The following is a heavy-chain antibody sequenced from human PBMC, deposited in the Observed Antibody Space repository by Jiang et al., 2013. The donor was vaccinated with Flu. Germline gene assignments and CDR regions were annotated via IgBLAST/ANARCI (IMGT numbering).Heavy chain of an antibody. CDR3: ARCGTAATRSRTFDS. J-gene: IGHJ4*01. D-gene: IGHD6-25*01. CDR1: GFTFSDFY. Sequence: SCEASGFTFSDFYVGWIRQSPGKGLEWLSHISSSGSSIHYADSVQGRFTIYRDNARNTVYLQMNSLRVEDTAFYYCARCGTAATRSRTFDSWGHGTLVTVSS. CDR2: ISSSGSSI. V-gene: IGHV3-11*01.